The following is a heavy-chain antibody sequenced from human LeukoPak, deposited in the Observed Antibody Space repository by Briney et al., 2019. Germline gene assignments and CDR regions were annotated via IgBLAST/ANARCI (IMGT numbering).Heavy chain of an antibody. D-gene: IGHD3-10*01. CDR3: ARGGYYYGSGQYNWFDP. Sequence: SETLSLTCAVYGGSFSNYYWGWIRQPPGKGLEWIGSIYYSGSTYYNPSLKSRVTISVDTSKNQFSLKLSSVTAADTAVYYCARGGYYYGSGQYNWFDPWGQGTLVTVSS. CDR1: GGSFSNYY. J-gene: IGHJ5*02. CDR2: IYYSGST. V-gene: IGHV4-39*07.